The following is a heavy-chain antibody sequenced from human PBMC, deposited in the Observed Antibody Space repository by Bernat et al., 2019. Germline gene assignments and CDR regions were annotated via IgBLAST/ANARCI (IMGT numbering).Heavy chain of an antibody. CDR3: ARDPGTLVNDAFDI. J-gene: IGHJ3*02. V-gene: IGHV3-33*01. Sequence: QVQLVESGGGVVQPGRSLRLSCAASGFTFSSYGMHWVRQAPGKGLEWVAVIWYDGSNKYYADSVKGRFTISRDNSKNTLYLKMNSLRAEDTAVYYCARDPGTLVNDAFDIWGQGTMVTVSS. D-gene: IGHD1-26*01. CDR2: IWYDGSNK. CDR1: GFTFSSYG.